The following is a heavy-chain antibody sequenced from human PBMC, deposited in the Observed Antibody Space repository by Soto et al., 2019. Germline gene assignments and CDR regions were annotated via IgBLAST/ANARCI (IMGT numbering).Heavy chain of an antibody. CDR3: ARESKYDTSGYPPWFAP. Sequence: QVQLQESGPGLVKPSQTLSLTCTVSVASISSGGYYWSWIRQHPGEGLEWIGYIYYSGSTSYNPSLKSRVTISVDTSKNQFSLKLSSATDADTAVYYCARESKYDTSGYPPWFAPWVQGTLVTVSS. V-gene: IGHV4-31*03. D-gene: IGHD3-22*01. CDR2: IYYSGST. J-gene: IGHJ5*02. CDR1: VASISSGGYY.